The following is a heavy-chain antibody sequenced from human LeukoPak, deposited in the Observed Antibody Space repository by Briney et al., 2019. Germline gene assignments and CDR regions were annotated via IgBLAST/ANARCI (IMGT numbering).Heavy chain of an antibody. CDR1: GNTLTELS. CDR2: FDPGDGKI. D-gene: IGHD1-26*01. Sequence: ASVKVSCKVSGNTLTELSLHWVRQAPGKGLEWMGGFDPGDGKIIYAQKFQGRVTMTEDRSTDTAYMDLISLRSDDTAVYYCATGGVSDLLNHWRQGTMVTVSS. V-gene: IGHV1-24*01. J-gene: IGHJ1*01. CDR3: ATGGVSDLLNH.